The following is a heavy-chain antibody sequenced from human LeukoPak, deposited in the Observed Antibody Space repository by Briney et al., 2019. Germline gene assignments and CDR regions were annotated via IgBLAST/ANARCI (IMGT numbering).Heavy chain of an antibody. D-gene: IGHD3-10*01. V-gene: IGHV1-69*13. CDR3: ARDPEGYYGSGSYWDY. CDR2: IIPIFGTA. Sequence: SVKVSCKASGGTFSSYGISWVRQAPGQGLEWMGGIIPIFGTANYAQKFQGRVTITADESTSTAYMELSSLRSEDTAVYYCARDPEGYYGSGSYWDYWGQGTLVTVSS. J-gene: IGHJ4*02. CDR1: GGTFSSYG.